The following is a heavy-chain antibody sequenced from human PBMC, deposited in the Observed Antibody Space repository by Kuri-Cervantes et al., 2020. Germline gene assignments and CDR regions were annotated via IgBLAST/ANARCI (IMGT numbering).Heavy chain of an antibody. J-gene: IGHJ6*03. Sequence: SETLSLTCAVYGGSFSGYYWSWIRQPPGKGLEWIGDINHSGSTNYNPSLKSRVTISVDTSKNQFSLKLSSVTAADTAVYYCARVVIQYGSPYYYMDVWGKGTTVTVSS. D-gene: IGHD4-17*01. CDR1: GGSFSGYY. CDR2: INHSGST. V-gene: IGHV4-34*01. CDR3: ARVVIQYGSPYYYMDV.